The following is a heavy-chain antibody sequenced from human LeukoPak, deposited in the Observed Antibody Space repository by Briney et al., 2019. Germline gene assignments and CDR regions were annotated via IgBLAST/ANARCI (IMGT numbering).Heavy chain of an antibody. D-gene: IGHD3-22*01. CDR2: INYSGST. CDR3: ARAPYYYDSSGYYSYYFDY. CDR1: GGSISSYC. V-gene: IGHV4-59*01. J-gene: IGHJ4*02. Sequence: AETLSLTCTVSGGSISSYCRSWVRQPPGKGLEWIGYINYSGSTNNNPSLKSRVTISVDTSKNQFSLKLISVTAADTAVYYGARAPYYYDSSGYYSYYFDYWGQGTLVTVSS.